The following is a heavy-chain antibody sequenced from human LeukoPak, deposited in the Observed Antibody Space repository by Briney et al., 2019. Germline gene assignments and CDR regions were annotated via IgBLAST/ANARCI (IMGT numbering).Heavy chain of an antibody. CDR1: GGSISSHY. V-gene: IGHV4-59*11. Sequence: SETLSLTCTVSGGSISSHYWSWIRQPPGKGLEWIGYIYYSGSTNYNPSLKSRVTISVDTSKNQFSLKLSSVTAADTAVYYCASFSSSTAAFDIWGQGAMVTVSS. J-gene: IGHJ3*02. CDR3: ASFSSSTAAFDI. CDR2: IYYSGST. D-gene: IGHD6-6*01.